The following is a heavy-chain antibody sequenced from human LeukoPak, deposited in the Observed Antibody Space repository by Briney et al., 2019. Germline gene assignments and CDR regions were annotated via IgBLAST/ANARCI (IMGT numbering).Heavy chain of an antibody. V-gene: IGHV3-33*01. D-gene: IGHD5-18*01. J-gene: IGHJ1*01. CDR3: ARDPDTAMVPVYFQH. Sequence: GVSLRLSCAASGFTFSSYGMHWVRQAPGKGLEWVAVIWYDGSNKYYADSVKGRFTISRDNSKNTLYLQMNSLRAEDTAVYYCARDPDTAMVPVYFQHWGQGTLVTVSS. CDR1: GFTFSSYG. CDR2: IWYDGSNK.